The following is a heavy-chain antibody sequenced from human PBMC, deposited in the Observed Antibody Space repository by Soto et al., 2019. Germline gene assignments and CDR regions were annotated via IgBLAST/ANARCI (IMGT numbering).Heavy chain of an antibody. V-gene: IGHV3-23*01. CDR1: GFTLSSYA. CDR2: ISGSGGST. J-gene: IGHJ6*02. CDR3: AKGPTIFGVVIIPDYYYGMYV. Sequence: PGGSLRLSCAASGFTLSSYAMSWVRQAPGKGLEWVSAISGSGGSTYYTDSVKGRFTISRDNSKNTLYLQMNSLRAEDTALYYCAKGPTIFGVVIIPDYYYGMYVWGQGTTVTVSS. D-gene: IGHD3-3*01.